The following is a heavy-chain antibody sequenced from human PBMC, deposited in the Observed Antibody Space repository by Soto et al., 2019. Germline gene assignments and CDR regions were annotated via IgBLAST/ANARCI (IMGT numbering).Heavy chain of an antibody. CDR3: ARDLLPRGAAAGNFDY. Sequence: GGSLRLSCAASGFTFSSYSMNWVRQAPGKGLEWVSSISSSSSYIYYADSVKGRFTISRDNAKNSLYLQMNSLRAEDTAVYYCARDLLPRGAAAGNFDYWGQGTLVTVSS. D-gene: IGHD6-13*01. V-gene: IGHV3-21*01. CDR2: ISSSSSYI. CDR1: GFTFSSYS. J-gene: IGHJ4*02.